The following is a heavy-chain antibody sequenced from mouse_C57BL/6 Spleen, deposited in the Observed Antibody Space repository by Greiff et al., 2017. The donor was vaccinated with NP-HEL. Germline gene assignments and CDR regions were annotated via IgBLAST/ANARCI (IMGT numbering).Heavy chain of an antibody. Sequence: EVQLVESGGGLVKPGGSLKLSCAASGFTFSDYGMHWVRQAPETGLEWVAYISSGSSTIYYADTVKGRFTISRDNAKNTLFLQMTSLRSEDTAMYYCARNLRWGQGTLVTVSA. CDR3: ARNLR. CDR2: ISSGSSTI. J-gene: IGHJ3*02. CDR1: GFTFSDYG. V-gene: IGHV5-17*01.